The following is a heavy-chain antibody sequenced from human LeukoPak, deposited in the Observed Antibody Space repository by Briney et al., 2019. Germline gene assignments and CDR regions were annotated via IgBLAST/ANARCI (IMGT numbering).Heavy chain of an antibody. V-gene: IGHV3-30*18. Sequence: PGGSLRLSCAASGFTFSNYGMHWVRQAPGKGLEWVALISNDGSSIYYADSVKGRFTISRDNSKNTLYLQMNSLRAEDTAVYYCAKELRGGSIWRYYFDYWGQGTLVTVSS. CDR3: AKELRGGSIWRYYFDY. J-gene: IGHJ4*02. CDR1: GFTFSNYG. CDR2: ISNDGSSI. D-gene: IGHD6-13*01.